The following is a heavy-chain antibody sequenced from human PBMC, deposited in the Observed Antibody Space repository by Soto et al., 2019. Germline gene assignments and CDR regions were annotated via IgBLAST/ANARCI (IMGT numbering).Heavy chain of an antibody. CDR1: GYTFTSYD. CDR3: ARAIYCTHGVCYTPTRLDY. J-gene: IGHJ4*02. D-gene: IGHD2-8*01. V-gene: IGHV1-8*01. Sequence: SVKVSCKASGYTFTSYDINWVRQATGQGLEWMGWMNPNSGNTGYAQKFQGRVTMTRNTSISTAYMKLSSLRSEDTAVYYCARAIYCTHGVCYTPTRLDYWGQGTRGTVSA. CDR2: MNPNSGNT.